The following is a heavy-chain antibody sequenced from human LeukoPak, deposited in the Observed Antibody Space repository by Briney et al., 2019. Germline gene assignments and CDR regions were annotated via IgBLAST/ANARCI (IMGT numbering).Heavy chain of an antibody. CDR2: ISWNSGSI. D-gene: IGHD6-13*01. V-gene: IGHV3-9*01. J-gene: IGHJ6*04. CDR3: ARESGLGSSGLDV. CDR1: GFTFDDYA. Sequence: GRSLRLSCAASGFTFDDYAMHWVRQAPGKGLEWVSGISWNSGSIGYADSVKGRFTISRDNAKNSLYLQMNSLRAEDTAVYYCARESGLGSSGLDVWGKGTTVTVSS.